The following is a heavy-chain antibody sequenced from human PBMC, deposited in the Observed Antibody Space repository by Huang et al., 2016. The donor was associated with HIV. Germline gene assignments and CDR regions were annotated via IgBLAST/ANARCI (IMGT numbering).Heavy chain of an antibody. J-gene: IGHJ4*02. CDR3: ARGSYRSSYYFDF. D-gene: IGHD6-13*01. V-gene: IGHV3-21*01. CDR1: GFTFNSYS. Sequence: EVQLVESGGGLVKPGGSLRLSCAASGFTFNSYSMNWVRQAPGKGLEWVSSISSSSSYIYYADSVKGRFTISRDNARNSLYLQMNSLRAEDTAVYYCARGSYRSSYYFDFWGQGTLVTVSS. CDR2: ISSSSSYI.